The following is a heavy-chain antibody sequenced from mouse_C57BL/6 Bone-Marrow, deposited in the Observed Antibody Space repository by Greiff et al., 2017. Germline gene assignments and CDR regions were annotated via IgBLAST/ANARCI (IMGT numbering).Heavy chain of an antibody. CDR1: GYTFTSYW. D-gene: IGHD2-3*01. CDR3: ARSLGWAMDY. CDR2: IHPNSGST. Sequence: QVQLQQSGAELVKPGASVKLSCKASGYTFTSYWMHWVKQRPGQGLEWIGMIHPNSGSTNYNEKFKSKATLTVDKSSSTAYMQLSSLTSEDSAVYYCARSLGWAMDYWGQGTSVTVSS. J-gene: IGHJ4*01. V-gene: IGHV1-64*01.